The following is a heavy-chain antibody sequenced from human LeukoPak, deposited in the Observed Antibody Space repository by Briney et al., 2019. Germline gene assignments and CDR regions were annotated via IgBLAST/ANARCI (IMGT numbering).Heavy chain of an antibody. J-gene: IGHJ4*02. CDR2: IDPSDSHI. V-gene: IGHV5-10-1*01. CDR1: GYSFTSNW. CDR3: ARQGRGSYRRDFDY. Sequence: GESLKISCNGSGYSFTSNWISWVRQMPGKGLEWMGRIDPSDSHINYRPSFQGHVTISVDKSISTAYLQWSSLRASDTAMYYCARQGRGSYRRDFDYWGQGTLVTVSS. D-gene: IGHD1-26*01.